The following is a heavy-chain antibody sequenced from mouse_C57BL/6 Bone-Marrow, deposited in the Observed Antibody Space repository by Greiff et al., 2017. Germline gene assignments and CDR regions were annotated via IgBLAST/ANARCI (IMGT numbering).Heavy chain of an antibody. CDR1: GFTFSSYT. CDR3: ARHDYPYYAMDY. CDR2: ISGGGGNT. V-gene: IGHV5-9*01. Sequence: EVKVVESGGGLVKPGGSLNLSCAASGFTFSSYTMSWVRQTPEKRLEWVATISGGGGNTYYPDSVKGRFTISRDNAKNTLYLQMSSLMSEDTALYYCARHDYPYYAMDYWGQGTSVTVSS. D-gene: IGHD2-4*01. J-gene: IGHJ4*01.